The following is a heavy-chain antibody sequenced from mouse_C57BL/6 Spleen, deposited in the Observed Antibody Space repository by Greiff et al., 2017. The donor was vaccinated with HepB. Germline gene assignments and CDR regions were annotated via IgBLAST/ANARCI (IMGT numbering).Heavy chain of an antibody. Sequence: EVHLVESGAELVRPGASVKLSCTASGFNIKDDYMHWVKQRPEQGLEWIGWIDPENGDTEYASKFQGKATITADTSSNTAYLQLSSLTSEDTAVYYCTTDDYDEAYWGQGTLVTVSA. CDR3: TTDDYDEAY. CDR2: IDPENGDT. V-gene: IGHV14-4*01. J-gene: IGHJ3*01. D-gene: IGHD2-4*01. CDR1: GFNIKDDY.